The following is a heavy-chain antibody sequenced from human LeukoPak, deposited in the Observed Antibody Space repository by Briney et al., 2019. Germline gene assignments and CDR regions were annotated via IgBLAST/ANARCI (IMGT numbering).Heavy chain of an antibody. CDR3: ARSPTTILPTLDY. CDR1: GYTFTSYG. J-gene: IGHJ4*02. V-gene: IGHV1-46*01. Sequence: ASVKVSCKASGYTFTSYGISWVRQAPGQGLEWMGIINPSGGSTSYAQKFQGRVTMTRDTSTSTVYMELSSLRSEDTAVYYCARSPTTILPTLDYWGQGTLVTVSS. CDR2: INPSGGST. D-gene: IGHD1-14*01.